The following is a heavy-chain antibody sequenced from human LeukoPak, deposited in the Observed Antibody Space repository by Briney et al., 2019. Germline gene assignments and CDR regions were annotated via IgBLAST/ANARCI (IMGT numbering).Heavy chain of an antibody. CDR1: GFTFSSYA. CDR2: ISSSSSYI. CDR3: ARDLMPRKTTFWASPRDPNEKTDY. J-gene: IGHJ4*02. Sequence: GGSLRLSCAASGFTFSSYAMSWVRQAPGKGLEWVSSISSSSSYIYYADSVKGRFTISRDNAKNSLYLQMNSLRAEDTAVYYCARDLMPRKTTFWASPRDPNEKTDYWGQGTLVTVSS. V-gene: IGHV3-21*01. D-gene: IGHD3-16*01.